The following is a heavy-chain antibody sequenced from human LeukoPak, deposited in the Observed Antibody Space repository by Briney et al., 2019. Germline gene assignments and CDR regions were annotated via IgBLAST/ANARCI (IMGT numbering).Heavy chain of an antibody. D-gene: IGHD3-10*01. V-gene: IGHV4-39*01. J-gene: IGHJ4*02. CDR1: GGSISSSTYY. Sequence: PSETLSLTCTVSGGSISSSTYYWGWIRQPPGQGLEWIGSISYSGITYYNPSLKSRVTISVHTSKNQFSLKLSSVTAADTAVYYCARGGGYASGGLDYWGQGTLVTVSS. CDR3: ARGGGYASGGLDY. CDR2: ISYSGIT.